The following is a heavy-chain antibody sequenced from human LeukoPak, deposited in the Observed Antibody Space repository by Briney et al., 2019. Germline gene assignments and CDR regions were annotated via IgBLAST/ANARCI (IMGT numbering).Heavy chain of an antibody. Sequence: ASVKLSCKTSGYPFISYGITWLRQAPGKGIEWMGSISAYTGDTNYAEKVQGRVTMTRDTATSTHYMELRRLRSDDTAVYYCARDISWFGELTDYWGQGTLVTVSS. CDR2: ISAYTGDT. CDR1: GYPFISYG. D-gene: IGHD3-10*01. CDR3: ARDISWFGELTDY. J-gene: IGHJ4*02. V-gene: IGHV1-18*01.